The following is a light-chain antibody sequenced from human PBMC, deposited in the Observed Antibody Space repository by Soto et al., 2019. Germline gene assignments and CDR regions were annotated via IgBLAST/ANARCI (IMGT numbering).Light chain of an antibody. Sequence: QSVLTRLPSVSGASGQWVTISCTGSSSNIGAGYDVHWYQQLPGTAPKLLIYGNNNRPSRVPDRFSDSKSGTSASLAITGLQAEDEADYSCNTYDSSLSAYVVFGGGTKLTVL. J-gene: IGLJ2*01. CDR2: GNN. CDR1: SSNIGAGYD. V-gene: IGLV1-40*01. CDR3: NTYDSSLSAYVV.